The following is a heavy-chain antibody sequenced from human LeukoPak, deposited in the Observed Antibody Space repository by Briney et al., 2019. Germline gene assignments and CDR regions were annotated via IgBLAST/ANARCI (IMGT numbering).Heavy chain of an antibody. CDR1: GYSFTNHW. CDR3: ARGGDIVVVTAIPFDY. J-gene: IGHJ4*02. Sequence: HGASLKISCEGSGYSFTNHWIGWGRPLPGKGLEWLGIIYPGDSVTRYSPSFQGQVTISADKSIRTAYLQWSSLKASDTAMYYCARGGDIVVVTAIPFDYWGQGTLVTVSS. CDR2: IYPGDSVT. D-gene: IGHD2-21*02. V-gene: IGHV5-51*01.